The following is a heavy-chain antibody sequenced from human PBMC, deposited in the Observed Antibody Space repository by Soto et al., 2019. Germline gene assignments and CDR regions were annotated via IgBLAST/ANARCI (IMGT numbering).Heavy chain of an antibody. CDR1: GFTFSSYA. V-gene: IGHV3-23*01. Sequence: GGSLRLSCAASGFTFSSYAMSWVRQAPRKGLEWVSAISGSGGSTYYADSVKGRFTISRDNSKNTLYLQMNSLRAEDTAVYYCAKDKPYSGSYYYFDYWGQGTLVTVSS. D-gene: IGHD1-26*01. CDR2: ISGSGGST. J-gene: IGHJ4*02. CDR3: AKDKPYSGSYYYFDY.